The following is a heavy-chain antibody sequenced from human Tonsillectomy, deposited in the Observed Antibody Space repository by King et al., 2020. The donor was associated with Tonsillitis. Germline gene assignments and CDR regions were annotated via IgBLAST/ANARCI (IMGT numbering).Heavy chain of an antibody. D-gene: IGHD3-10*01. J-gene: IGHJ6*02. CDR3: ARDYPVIWFGEVYYYGMDV. Sequence: VQLVESGGGLVQPGGSLRLCCAASGFTFSSYSMNWVRQAPGKGLEWVSYISSSSSSSSSSTIYYADSLKGRFTISRDNAKNSLYLQMNSLRDEDTAVYYCARDYPVIWFGEVYYYGMDVWGQGTTVTVSS. CDR1: GFTFSSYS. CDR2: ISSSSSSSSSSTI. V-gene: IGHV3-48*02.